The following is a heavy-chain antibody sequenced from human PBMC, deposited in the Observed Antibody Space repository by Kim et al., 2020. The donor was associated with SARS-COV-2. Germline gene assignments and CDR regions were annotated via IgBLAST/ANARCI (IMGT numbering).Heavy chain of an antibody. J-gene: IGHJ4*02. CDR3: ARGYIGGSYYGY. V-gene: IGHV3-30*01. D-gene: IGHD1-26*01. Sequence: YYADSGKGRFTISRDNSKNTLYLQMNSLRAEDTAVYYCARGYIGGSYYGYWGQGTLVTVSS.